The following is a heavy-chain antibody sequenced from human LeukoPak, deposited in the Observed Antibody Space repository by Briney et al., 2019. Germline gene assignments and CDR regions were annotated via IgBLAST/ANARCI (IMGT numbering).Heavy chain of an antibody. CDR3: AIVMITFGGVIDP. Sequence: ASVKVSCKASGYTFTGYYMHWVRQAPGQGLEGMGWINPNSGGTNYAQTFQGRVTMTRDTSISTAYMELSRLRSDDTAVYYCAIVMITFGGVIDPWGQGTLVTVSS. CDR2: INPNSGGT. V-gene: IGHV1-2*02. D-gene: IGHD3-16*01. CDR1: GYTFTGYY. J-gene: IGHJ5*02.